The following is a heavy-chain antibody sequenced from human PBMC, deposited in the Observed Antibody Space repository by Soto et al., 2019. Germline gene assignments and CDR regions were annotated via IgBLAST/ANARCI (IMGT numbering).Heavy chain of an antibody. CDR2: IYTSGST. D-gene: IGHD3-3*01. CDR3: ARDTIFGVVRLGMDV. CDR1: GGSFSGYY. J-gene: IGHJ6*02. Sequence: SETLSLTCAVYGGSFSGYYWSWIRQPAGKGLEWIGRIYTSGSTNYNPSLKSRVTMSVDTSKNQFSLKLSSVTAADTAVYYCARDTIFGVVRLGMDVWGQGTTVTVSS. V-gene: IGHV4-4*07.